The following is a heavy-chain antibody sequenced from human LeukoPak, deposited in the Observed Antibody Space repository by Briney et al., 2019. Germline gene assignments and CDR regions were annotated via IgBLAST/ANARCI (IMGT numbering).Heavy chain of an antibody. D-gene: IGHD3-16*01. J-gene: IGHJ4*02. CDR2: IYISGDT. Sequence: SETLSLTCTVSGGSISSGNYFWTWFRQPAGEGLEWIGRIYISGDTNYNPSLKSRATISVDTSNNQFSLNLRSVTAADTAVYYCARGGGASLGSSDHWGQGTLVTVSS. CDR1: GGSISSGNYF. V-gene: IGHV4-61*02. CDR3: ARGGGASLGSSDH.